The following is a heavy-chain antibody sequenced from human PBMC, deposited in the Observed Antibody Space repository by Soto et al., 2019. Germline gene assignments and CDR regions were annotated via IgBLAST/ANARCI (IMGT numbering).Heavy chain of an antibody. J-gene: IGHJ6*02. CDR2: ISDDGSNK. D-gene: IGHD6-13*01. CDR3: ARAEWGSSYTQYYYALDV. V-gene: IGHV3-30*03. CDR1: GFTFSNYG. Sequence: PGGSLRLSCAASGFTFSNYGMHWVRQAPGKGLEWVAFISDDGSNKYYADSMKGRFTMSRDNSKNTVYLQMNSLRAEDTAVYYCARAEWGSSYTQYYYALDVWGQGTTVTVSS.